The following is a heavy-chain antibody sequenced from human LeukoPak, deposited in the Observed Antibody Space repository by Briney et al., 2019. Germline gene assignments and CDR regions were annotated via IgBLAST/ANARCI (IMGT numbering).Heavy chain of an antibody. CDR3: ARGLGRMVRGDLFDY. CDR1: GFTFDDYA. V-gene: IGHV3-9*01. CDR2: ISWNSGTI. D-gene: IGHD3-10*01. Sequence: GRSLRLSCAASGFTFDDYAMHWVRQVPGKGLEWVSDISWNSGTIGYADSVKGRFTISRDNAKNALYLQMNSLRAEDTAVYYCARGLGRMVRGDLFDYWGQGTLVTVSS. J-gene: IGHJ4*02.